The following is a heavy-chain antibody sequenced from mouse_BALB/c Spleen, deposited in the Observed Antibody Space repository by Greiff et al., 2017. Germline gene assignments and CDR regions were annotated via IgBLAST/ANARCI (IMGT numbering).Heavy chain of an antibody. V-gene: IGHV1-7*01. J-gene: IGHJ4*01. D-gene: IGHD1-1*01. Sequence: VKLMESGAELAKPGASVKMSCKASGYTFTSYWMHWVKQRPGQGLEWIGYINPSTGYTEYNQKFKDKATLTADKSSSTAYMQLSSLTSEDSAVYYCARYYYGSSRMDYWGQGTSVTVSS. CDR1: GYTFTSYW. CDR3: ARYYYGSSRMDY. CDR2: INPSTGYT.